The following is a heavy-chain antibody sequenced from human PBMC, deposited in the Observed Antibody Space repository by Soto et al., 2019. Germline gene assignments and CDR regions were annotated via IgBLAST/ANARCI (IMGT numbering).Heavy chain of an antibody. Sequence: TLSLTCTVSGVSIRSVGYYWSWIRQPPGKGLECIWYIYYSGSTYYNPSLKRRVTISVDTSKNQFSLKLSSVTAADTAVYYCARVPFYDSSGRSYYFDYWGQGTLVTVSS. CDR3: ARVPFYDSSGRSYYFDY. CDR2: IYYSGST. CDR1: GVSIRSVGYY. V-gene: IGHV4-30-4*01. D-gene: IGHD3-22*01. J-gene: IGHJ4*02.